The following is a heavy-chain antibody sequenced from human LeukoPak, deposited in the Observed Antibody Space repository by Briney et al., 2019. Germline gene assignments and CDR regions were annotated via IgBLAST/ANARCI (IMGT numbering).Heavy chain of an antibody. V-gene: IGHV3-74*01. CDR2: INSDGSST. Sequence: PGGSLRLSCAASGFTFSSYWMHWVRQAPGKELVWVSRINSDGSSTSYADSVKGRFTISRDNAKNTLYLQMNSLRAEDTAVYYCAREWGTVTTYYGMDVWGQGTTVTVSS. D-gene: IGHD4-11*01. J-gene: IGHJ6*02. CDR3: AREWGTVTTYYGMDV. CDR1: GFTFSSYW.